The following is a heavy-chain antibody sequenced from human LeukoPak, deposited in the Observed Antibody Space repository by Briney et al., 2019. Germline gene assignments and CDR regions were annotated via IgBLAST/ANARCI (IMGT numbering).Heavy chain of an antibody. D-gene: IGHD3-16*02. V-gene: IGHV3-30*03. Sequence: PGRSLRLSCAASGFTFSSYGLHWVRQAPGKGLEWVAVISYDGSDKYYADSVKGRFTISRDNSKNTLYLQMNSLRAEDTAVYCCARLPLSSYGMDVWGQGTTVTVSS. CDR1: GFTFSSYG. CDR2: ISYDGSDK. J-gene: IGHJ6*02. CDR3: ARLPLSSYGMDV.